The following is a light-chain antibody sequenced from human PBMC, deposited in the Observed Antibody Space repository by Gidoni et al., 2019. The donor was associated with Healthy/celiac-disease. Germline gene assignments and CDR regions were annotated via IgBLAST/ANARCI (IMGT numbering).Light chain of an antibody. J-gene: IGKJ4*01. CDR1: QSVSSY. Sequence: EIVLTQSPATLSLSPGERATLSCRASQSVSSYLAWYQQKLGQAPRLLIYDASNRATGIPARCSGSGSGTDFTLTISSLEPEDFAVYYCQQRSNWPRLTFGGGTKVEIK. CDR2: DAS. CDR3: QQRSNWPRLT. V-gene: IGKV3-11*01.